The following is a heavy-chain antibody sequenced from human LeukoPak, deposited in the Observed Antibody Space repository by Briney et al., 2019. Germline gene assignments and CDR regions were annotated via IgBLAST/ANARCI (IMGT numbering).Heavy chain of an antibody. CDR3: AKGGAYCDGSNCAIFDY. D-gene: IGHD2-21*01. Sequence: RSGGSLRLSCAASGFTFSSYAMSWVRQAPGKGLEWVSTVRISMDNTYYTDSVKGRFTISRDNSKNTLYLQMNSLRAEDTAVYYCAKGGAYCDGSNCAIFDYWGQGTLVTVSS. CDR2: VRISMDNT. J-gene: IGHJ4*02. CDR1: GFTFSSYA. V-gene: IGHV3-23*01.